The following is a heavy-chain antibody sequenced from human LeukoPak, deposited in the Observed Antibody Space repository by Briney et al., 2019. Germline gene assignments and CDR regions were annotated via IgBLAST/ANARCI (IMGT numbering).Heavy chain of an antibody. CDR2: INPNSGGT. D-gene: IGHD1-26*01. J-gene: IGHJ6*03. Sequence: ASVKVSCKASGYTFTGYYMHWARQAPGQGLEWMGWINPNSGGTNYAQKFQGRVTMTGGTSISTAYMELGRLRSDDTAVYYCARGVVGATPHSYYYYMDVWGKGTTVTVSS. V-gene: IGHV1-2*02. CDR3: ARGVVGATPHSYYYYMDV. CDR1: GYTFTGYY.